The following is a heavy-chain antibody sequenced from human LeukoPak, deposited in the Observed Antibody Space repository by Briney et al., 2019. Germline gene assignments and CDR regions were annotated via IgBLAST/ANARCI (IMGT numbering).Heavy chain of an antibody. CDR3: ASLYCSGGSCYSEPYYYYGMDV. D-gene: IGHD2-15*01. CDR2: INHSGRN. CDR1: GGSFSGYY. J-gene: IGHJ6*02. V-gene: IGHV4-34*01. Sequence: SETLSLTXAXYGGSFSGYYWSWIRQPPGKGREWIGEINHSGRNNYNPSLKSRVTISVDTSKNQFSLKLSSVTAADTAVYYCASLYCSGGSCYSEPYYYYGMDVWGQGTTVTVSS.